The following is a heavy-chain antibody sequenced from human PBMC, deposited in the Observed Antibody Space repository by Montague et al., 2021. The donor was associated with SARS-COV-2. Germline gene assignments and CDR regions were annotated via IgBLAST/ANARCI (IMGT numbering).Heavy chain of an antibody. D-gene: IGHD3-10*01. CDR2: IYYTGTT. V-gene: IGHV4-59*01. CDR1: GDSITTYY. J-gene: IGHJ5*02. Sequence: SETLSLTCSVSGDSITTYYWSWIRQPPGRGLEWIGHIYYTGTTKYNPSLKSRVTISVDTSRRQFSLKLKSVTAADTAVYYCARLGVVPSPRTFDPWGQGTLVTVSS. CDR3: ARLGVVPSPRTFDP.